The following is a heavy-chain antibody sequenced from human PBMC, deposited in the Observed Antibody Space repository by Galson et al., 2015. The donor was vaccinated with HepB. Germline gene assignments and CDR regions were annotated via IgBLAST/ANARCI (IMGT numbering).Heavy chain of an antibody. D-gene: IGHD2-2*01. V-gene: IGHV1-18*01. CDR3: ARDFGLPASYSGMDV. CDR1: GYNFSPYG. Sequence: SVKVSCKASGYNFSPYGISWVRQAPGQGLEWMGWISAYNGKTNYAQKLQDRVTLTTDTSTSTGYMELRSLRSDDTAVYYCARDFGLPASYSGMDVWGQGTTVTVSS. CDR2: ISAYNGKT. J-gene: IGHJ6*02.